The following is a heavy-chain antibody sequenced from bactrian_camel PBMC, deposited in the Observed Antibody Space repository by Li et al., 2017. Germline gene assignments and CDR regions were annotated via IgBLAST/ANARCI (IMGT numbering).Heavy chain of an antibody. CDR2: VFEGGRST. J-gene: IGHJ4*01. CDR1: EYTESINC. Sequence: VQLVESGGGSVQAGGSLRVSCAASEYTESINCMGWYRQSPAKEREGVAWVFEGGRSTYYTDSVKGRFTISQDTAKQMLYLQMDSLKPEDTAMYYCAAAQGCDCYRGSCEFRAPIYWGQGTQVTVS. D-gene: IGHD2*01. CDR3: AAAQGCDCYRGSCEFRAPIY. V-gene: IGHV3S54*01.